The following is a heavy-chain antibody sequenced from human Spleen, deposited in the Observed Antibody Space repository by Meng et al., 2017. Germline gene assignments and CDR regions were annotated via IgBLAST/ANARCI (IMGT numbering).Heavy chain of an antibody. D-gene: IGHD3-10*01. Sequence: GESLKISCAASGFTFSNYWMHWVHQAPGKGLVWVSRINSDGSSPTYADSVKGRFTISRDDAKNTLYLQMNRLTVEDTAMYYCARGGRESSLVRGVLDYWGQGTLVTVSS. CDR2: INSDGSSP. V-gene: IGHV3-74*01. J-gene: IGHJ4*02. CDR3: ARGGRESSLVRGVLDY. CDR1: GFTFSNYW.